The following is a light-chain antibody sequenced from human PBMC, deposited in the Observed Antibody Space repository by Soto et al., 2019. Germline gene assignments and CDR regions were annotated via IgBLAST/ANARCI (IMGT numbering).Light chain of an antibody. CDR2: EGS. CDR3: CSYAGSSTLA. V-gene: IGLV2-23*01. CDR1: SRDVGSYNL. Sequence: QAASVSGSPGQSITISCTGTSRDVGSYNLVSWYQRHPGKAPKLMIYEGSKRPSGVSNRFSGSKSGNTASLTISGLQAEDEADYYCCSYAGSSTLAFGGGTKLTVL. J-gene: IGLJ2*01.